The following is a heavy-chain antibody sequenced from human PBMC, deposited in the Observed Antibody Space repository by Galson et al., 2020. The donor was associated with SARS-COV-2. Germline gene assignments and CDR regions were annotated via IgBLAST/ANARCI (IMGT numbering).Heavy chain of an antibody. CDR3: ARDPAPLYGDNYYYGMDV. CDR2: ISYSGST. Sequence: ETSETLSLTCSVSAVSMPSYYWSWIRQPPGKGLEWIGYISYSGSTNYNPSLRSRVTILVDLSKNQFSLKLSSVTAADTAVYYCARDPAPLYGDNYYYGMDVWGRGTTVTVSS. CDR1: AVSMPSYY. D-gene: IGHD4-17*01. V-gene: IGHV4-59*01. J-gene: IGHJ6*02.